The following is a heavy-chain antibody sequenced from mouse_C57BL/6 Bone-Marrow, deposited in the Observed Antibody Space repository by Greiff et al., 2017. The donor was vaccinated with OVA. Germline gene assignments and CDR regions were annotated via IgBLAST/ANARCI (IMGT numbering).Heavy chain of an antibody. CDR1: GFTFSDYG. D-gene: IGHD1-1*01. CDR3: ARKTYYGSSSWFAY. V-gene: IGHV5-17*01. Sequence: DVKLQESGGGLVKPGGSLKLSCAASGFTFSDYGMHWVRQAPEQGLEWVAYISSGSSTIYYADTVKGRFTISRDNAKNTLFLQMTSLRSEDTAMYYCARKTYYGSSSWFAYWGQGTLVTVSA. CDR2: ISSGSSTI. J-gene: IGHJ3*01.